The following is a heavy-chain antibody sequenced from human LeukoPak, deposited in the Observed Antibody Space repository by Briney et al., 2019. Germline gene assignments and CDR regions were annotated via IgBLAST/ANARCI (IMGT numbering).Heavy chain of an antibody. D-gene: IGHD2-8*01. CDR2: ISYSGFT. J-gene: IGHJ6*03. CDR1: GGSISSHY. V-gene: IGHV4-59*11. CDR3: ASSGYCTNDVCRDVGYMGV. Sequence: SETLSLTCTGSGGSISSHYWSWIRQPPGEGLEWIGYISYSGFTNYNPFLKSRVTISVNTSKNQFSLKLNSVTAADTAVYYRASSGYCTNDVCRDVGYMGVWAKGPTVTVSS.